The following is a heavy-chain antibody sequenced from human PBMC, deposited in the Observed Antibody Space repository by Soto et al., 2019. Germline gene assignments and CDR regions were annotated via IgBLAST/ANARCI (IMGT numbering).Heavy chain of an antibody. D-gene: IGHD4-17*01. CDR3: ARKFYGDFAFDY. V-gene: IGHV1-46*03. J-gene: IGHJ4*02. Sequence: ASVKVSCKASGYTFTSYYMHWVRQAPGQGLEWMGIINPSGGSTSYAQKFQGRVTMTSDTSTSTVYMELSSLRSEDTAVYYCARKFYGDFAFDYWGQGTLVTVSS. CDR2: INPSGGST. CDR1: GYTFTSYY.